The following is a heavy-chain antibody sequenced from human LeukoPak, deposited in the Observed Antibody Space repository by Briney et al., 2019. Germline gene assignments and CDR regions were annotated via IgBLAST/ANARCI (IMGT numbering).Heavy chain of an antibody. J-gene: IGHJ4*02. Sequence: ASVKVSCKGSGYTFDNYGINWVRQAPGQGLEWVGWVSAYNGDRIYAQNFQDRVTMITDASTSTAYMELRSLTSDDTAVYSCARGAGWLAYYDSWGQGTLVTVSS. D-gene: IGHD5-12*01. CDR2: VSAYNGDR. CDR3: ARGAGWLAYYDS. V-gene: IGHV1-18*01. CDR1: GYTFDNYG.